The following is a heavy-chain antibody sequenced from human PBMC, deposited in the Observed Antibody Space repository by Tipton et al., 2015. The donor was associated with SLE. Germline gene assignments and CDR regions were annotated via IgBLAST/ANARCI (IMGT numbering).Heavy chain of an antibody. J-gene: IGHJ1*01. V-gene: IGHV3-66*01. CDR2: IYSGGAT. D-gene: IGHD6-19*01. CDR3: ASASVYSSGWSQYFQF. CDR1: GFSVSRNY. Sequence: SLRLSYAASGFSVSRNYMNWVRQPPGRGLEWASVIYSGGATYYADTVKGRFTMSRDNAKNSLYLQMKSLRAEDTAVYYCASASVYSSGWSQYFQFWGQGTLVTVSS.